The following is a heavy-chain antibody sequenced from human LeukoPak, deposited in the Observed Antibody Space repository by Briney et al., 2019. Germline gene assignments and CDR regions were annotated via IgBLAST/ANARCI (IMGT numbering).Heavy chain of an antibody. CDR1: GFTFSSCE. CDR3: ARGGRWLQFGAFDI. D-gene: IGHD5-24*01. CDR2: ISSSGSTI. J-gene: IGHJ3*02. V-gene: IGHV3-48*03. Sequence: GGSLRLSCAASGFTFSSCEMNWVRQAPGKGLEWVSYISSSGSTIYYADSVKGRFTISRDNAKNSLYLQMNSLRAEDTAVYYCARGGRWLQFGAFDIWGQGTMVTVSS.